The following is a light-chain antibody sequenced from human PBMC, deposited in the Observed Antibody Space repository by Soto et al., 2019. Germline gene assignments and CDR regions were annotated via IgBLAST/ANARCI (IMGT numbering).Light chain of an antibody. J-gene: IGKJ2*01. V-gene: IGKV3-11*01. CDR2: DAS. Sequence: EIVLTQSPATLSLSPGERATLSCRASQSVSSYLAWYQKKPGQAPRLLIYDASNRATGIPARFSGSGSGTDFTLTISSLEPEDFAVYYCQQRSNWPPTFGQGPKLEIK. CDR3: QQRSNWPPT. CDR1: QSVSSY.